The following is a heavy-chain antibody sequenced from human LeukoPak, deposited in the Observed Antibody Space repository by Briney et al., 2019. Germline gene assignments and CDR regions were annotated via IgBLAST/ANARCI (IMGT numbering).Heavy chain of an antibody. CDR1: GGSFSGYS. CDR3: ARVVVAATRYLDY. Sequence: SETLSLTCAVYGGSFSGYSWSWIRQPPGKGLEWIGYIYDSGSAYCNPSLKSRVTISVDTSKNQFSLKLSSVTAADTAVYYCARVVVAATRYLDYWGQGTHVIVSS. CDR2: IYDSGSA. J-gene: IGHJ4*02. D-gene: IGHD2-15*01. V-gene: IGHV4-30-4*07.